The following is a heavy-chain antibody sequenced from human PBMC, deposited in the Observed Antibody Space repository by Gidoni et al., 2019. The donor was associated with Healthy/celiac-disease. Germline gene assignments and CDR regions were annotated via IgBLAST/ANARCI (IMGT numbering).Heavy chain of an antibody. CDR1: GGTFSSYT. CDR2: IIPILGIA. D-gene: IGHD3-22*01. Sequence: QLVQSGAEVKKPGSSVKVSCKASGGTFSSYTISWVRQAPGQGLEWMGRIIPILGIANYAQKFQGRVTITADKSTSTAYMELSSLRSEDTAVYYCCGYYDSSGYYLGAFDIWGQGTMVTVFS. CDR3: CGYYDSSGYYLGAFDI. J-gene: IGHJ3*02. V-gene: IGHV1-69*02.